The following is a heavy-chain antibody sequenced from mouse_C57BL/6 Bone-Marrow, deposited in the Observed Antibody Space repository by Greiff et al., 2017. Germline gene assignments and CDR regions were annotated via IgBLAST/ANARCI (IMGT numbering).Heavy chain of an antibody. CDR3: AIEGYYGSSLYYFDY. V-gene: IGHV1-69*01. Sequence: VQLQQPGAELVMPGASVKLSCKASGYTFTSYWMHWVKQRPGQGLEWIGEIDPSDSYTNYNQKFKGKTTLTVDKSSSTAYMQLSSLTSEDSAVYYCAIEGYYGSSLYYFDYWGQGTTLTVSS. D-gene: IGHD1-1*01. CDR2: IDPSDSYT. J-gene: IGHJ2*01. CDR1: GYTFTSYW.